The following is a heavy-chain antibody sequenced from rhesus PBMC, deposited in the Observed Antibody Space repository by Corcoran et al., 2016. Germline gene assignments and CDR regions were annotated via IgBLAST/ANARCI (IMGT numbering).Heavy chain of an antibody. CDR2: IGGGVCCYGYGGGCPRPP. Sequence: QVQLEESGPGLVKPSETLSLTCAVSGGSISGYYWNWIRQPPGKGLEWIGYIGGGVCCYGYGGGCPRPPPYHPPPKSPFPISTDPSKTHPSLMRISLTAADTAVYYCARDGIQWVLDYWGQGVLVTVSS. CDR3: ARDGIQWVLDY. D-gene: IGHD5-42*01. CDR1: GGSISGYY. V-gene: IGHV4S5*01. J-gene: IGHJ4*01.